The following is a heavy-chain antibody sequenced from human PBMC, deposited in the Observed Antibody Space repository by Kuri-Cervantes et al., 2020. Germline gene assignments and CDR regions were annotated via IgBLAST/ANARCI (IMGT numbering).Heavy chain of an antibody. V-gene: IGHV3-11*04. CDR3: ARVKTSIAARSIYYFDY. CDR2: ISSSGSTI. D-gene: IGHD6-6*01. CDR1: GFTFSDYY. Sequence: LSLTCAASGFTFSDYYMSWIRQAPGKGLEWVSYISSSGSTIYYADSVKGRFTISRDNAKNTLYLQMNSLRAEDTAVYYCARVKTSIAARSIYYFDYWGQGTLVTVSS. J-gene: IGHJ4*02.